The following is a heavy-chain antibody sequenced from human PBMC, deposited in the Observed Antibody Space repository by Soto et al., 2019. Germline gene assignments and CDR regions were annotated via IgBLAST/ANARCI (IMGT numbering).Heavy chain of an antibody. J-gene: IGHJ3*02. Sequence: QSQTLSLTCAISGDSVSSNSVAWNWIRQSPSRGLEWLGRTYYRSKWYSDYAVSVKTRIIINPDTSKNQFSLHLNSVTPEDTAVYYCARDVPRTDAFDIWGQGTMVTVSS. CDR1: GDSVSSNSVA. CDR2: TYYRSKWYS. V-gene: IGHV6-1*01. CDR3: ARDVPRTDAFDI.